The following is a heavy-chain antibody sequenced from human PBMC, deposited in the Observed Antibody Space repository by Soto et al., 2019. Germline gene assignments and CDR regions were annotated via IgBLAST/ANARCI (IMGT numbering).Heavy chain of an antibody. Sequence: ASVKVSCKVYGHTLAELSINWVRQAPGKGLEWIGCFDPGNGQKFYAQKFQGRVIMTEDTSTDTAYMELSSLRSEDTAVYYCATGRISGNYYRDYWGQGTLVTVSS. J-gene: IGHJ4*02. CDR2: FDPGNGQK. CDR1: GHTLAELS. CDR3: ATGRISGNYYRDY. V-gene: IGHV1-24*01. D-gene: IGHD3-22*01.